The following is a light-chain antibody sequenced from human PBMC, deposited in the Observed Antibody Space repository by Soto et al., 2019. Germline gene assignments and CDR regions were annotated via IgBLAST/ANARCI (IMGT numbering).Light chain of an antibody. Sequence: DIQMTQSPSSLSASVGDRVTISCRASQGISSYLAWFQQKPGQAPTSLIYAASTLQSGVPSHFSGSGSGTDFTLTISSLQPEDFATYYCQQYNSFPPPFGGGTKVE. J-gene: IGKJ4*01. CDR3: QQYNSFPPP. CDR2: AAS. V-gene: IGKV1-16*02. CDR1: QGISSY.